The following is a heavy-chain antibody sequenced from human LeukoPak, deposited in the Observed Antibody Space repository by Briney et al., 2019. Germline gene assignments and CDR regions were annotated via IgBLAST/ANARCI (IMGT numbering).Heavy chain of an antibody. D-gene: IGHD1-7*01. CDR3: ARRWNYGTNYYMDV. CDR2: INDNGRI. CDR1: GGSFSNYY. V-gene: IGHV4-34*01. J-gene: IGHJ6*03. Sequence: SETLSLTCAVYGGSFSNYYWSWIRQSPGKGLEWIGEINDNGRINYNPSLMSRVTISIDTSKKQFSLTVNFVTAADTAVYYCARRWNYGTNYYMDVWDKGTTVTVSS.